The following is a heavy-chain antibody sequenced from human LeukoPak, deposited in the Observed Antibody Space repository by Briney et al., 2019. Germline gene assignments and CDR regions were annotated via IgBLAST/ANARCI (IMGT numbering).Heavy chain of an antibody. D-gene: IGHD1-26*01. CDR1: GFSFRTLA. Sequence: GGSLRLSCSASGFSFRTLAMHWVRQAPGKGLGYLAVIGGDDVTAYFADSVKGRFTVSRDISTNTLYLQMTNVRPEDTAVYYCVRDLWGFDYWGQGTLVTVSS. V-gene: IGHV3-64D*06. CDR3: VRDLWGFDY. CDR2: IGGDDVTA. J-gene: IGHJ4*02.